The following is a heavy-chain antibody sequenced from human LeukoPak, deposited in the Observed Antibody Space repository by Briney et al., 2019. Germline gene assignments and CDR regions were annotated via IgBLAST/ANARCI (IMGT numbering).Heavy chain of an antibody. CDR1: GGTFSSYA. CDR2: IIPILGIA. Sequence: SVKVSCKASGGTFSSYAISWVRQAPGQGLEWMGRIIPILGIANYAQKFQGRVTITADKSTSTAYMELSSLRSEGTAVYYCARDCCSSTSCYYDYWGQGTLVTVSS. CDR3: ARDCCSSTSCYYDY. J-gene: IGHJ4*02. V-gene: IGHV1-69*04. D-gene: IGHD2-2*01.